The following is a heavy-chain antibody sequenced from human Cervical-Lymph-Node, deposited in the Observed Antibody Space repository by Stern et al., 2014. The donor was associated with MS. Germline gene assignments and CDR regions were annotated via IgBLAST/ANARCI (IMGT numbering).Heavy chain of an antibody. D-gene: IGHD6-19*01. CDR3: AKVYGSGPFDH. V-gene: IGHV3-23*04. CDR2: ISGRDGST. Sequence: EVHLVESGGTLVQPGGSLRLSCAASGFTFSSYAMAWVPQAPGKGLEWVSFISGRDGSTFYADSVKGRFTISRDNSKNTLFLQMNSLRAEDTAVYYCAKVYGSGPFDHWGQGTLVTVSS. J-gene: IGHJ4*02. CDR1: GFTFSSYA.